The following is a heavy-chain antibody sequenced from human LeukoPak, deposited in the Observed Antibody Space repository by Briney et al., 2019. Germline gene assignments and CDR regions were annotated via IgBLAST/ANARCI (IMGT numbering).Heavy chain of an antibody. CDR2: INHSGST. D-gene: IGHD3-22*01. CDR1: GGSFSGYY. V-gene: IGHV4-34*01. CDR3: ARLRGTYYYDSSGLKGWFDP. Sequence: SETLSLTCAVYGGSFSGYYWSWIRQPPGKGLEWIGEINHSGSTNYNPSFKSRVTISVDTSKNQFPLKLSSVTAADTAVYYCARLRGTYYYDSSGLKGWFDPWGQGTLVTVSS. J-gene: IGHJ5*02.